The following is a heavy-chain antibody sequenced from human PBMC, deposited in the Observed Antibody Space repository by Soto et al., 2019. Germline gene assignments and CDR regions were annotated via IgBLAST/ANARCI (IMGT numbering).Heavy chain of an antibody. Sequence: PGGSLRLSCAASGFTFSSYAMSWVRQAPGKGLEWVSAISGSGGSTYYADSVKGRFTISRDNSKNTLYLQMNSLRAEDTAVYYCAKDLASTKDDYGDYTYWGQGTLVTVSS. CDR3: AKDLASTKDDYGDYTY. CDR2: ISGSGGST. CDR1: GFTFSSYA. V-gene: IGHV3-23*01. D-gene: IGHD4-17*01. J-gene: IGHJ4*02.